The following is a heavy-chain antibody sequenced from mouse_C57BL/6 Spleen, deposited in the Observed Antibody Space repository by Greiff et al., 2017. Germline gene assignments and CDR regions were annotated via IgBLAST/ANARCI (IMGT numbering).Heavy chain of an antibody. V-gene: IGHV1-26*01. CDR2: INPNNGGT. CDR1: GYTFTDYY. Sequence: EVQLQQSGPELVKPGASVKISCKASGYTFTDYYMNWVKQSHGKSLEWIGDINPNNGGTSYNQKFKGKDTLTVDKSSSTAYMELRSLTSEDSAVXYCVGYRGWFAYWGQGTLVTVSA. D-gene: IGHD2-14*01. CDR3: VGYRGWFAY. J-gene: IGHJ3*01.